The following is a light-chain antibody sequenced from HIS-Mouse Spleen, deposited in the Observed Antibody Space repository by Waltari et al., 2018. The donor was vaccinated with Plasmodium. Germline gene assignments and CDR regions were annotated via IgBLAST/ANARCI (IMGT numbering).Light chain of an antibody. CDR1: QSVCSN. J-gene: IGKJ3*01. CDR2: GAS. V-gene: IGKV3-15*01. Sequence: EIVMTHSPATLSVSPVESATLSCRASQSVCSNLAWYQQKPGQAPRLLIYGASTRATGIPARFSGSGSGTEFTLTISSLQSEDFAVYYCQQYNNWSFTFGPGTKVDIK. CDR3: QQYNNWSFT.